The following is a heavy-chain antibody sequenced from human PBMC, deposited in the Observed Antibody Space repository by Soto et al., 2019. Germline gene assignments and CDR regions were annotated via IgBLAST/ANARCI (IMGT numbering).Heavy chain of an antibody. V-gene: IGHV1-18*01. J-gene: IGHJ4*02. D-gene: IGHD1-1*01. Sequence: QVHLVQSGAEVKKPGASVKVSCKGSGYAFTTYGITWVRQAPGQGLEWMGWISAHNGNTNYAQKLQGRVNVTRDTSTSTAYMELRSLRSDATAVYYCARGRYGDYWGQGALVTVSS. CDR2: ISAHNGNT. CDR1: GYAFTTYG. CDR3: ARGRYGDY.